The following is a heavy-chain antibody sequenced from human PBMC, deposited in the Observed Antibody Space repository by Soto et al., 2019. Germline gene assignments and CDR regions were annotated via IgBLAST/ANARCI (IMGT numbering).Heavy chain of an antibody. D-gene: IGHD2-21*01. CDR1: GFSLSSYY. J-gene: IGHJ6*02. Sequence: QVQLVQSGAELKKPGASVSLSCKASGFSLSSYYMHWVGQAPGQGLQWMVSIKPTNGYTGYPQELQVRGAMTLDTATRKAYMELRRLRSDHTDMYVCARDRRVGYCGGAYALGYYYHGMDVWGQGTAVTVSS. CDR3: ARDRRVGYCGGAYALGYYYHGMDV. CDR2: IKPTNGYT. V-gene: IGHV1-46*04.